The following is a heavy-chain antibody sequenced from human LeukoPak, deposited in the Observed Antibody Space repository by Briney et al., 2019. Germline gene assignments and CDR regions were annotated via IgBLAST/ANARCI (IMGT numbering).Heavy chain of an antibody. Sequence: SETLSLTCTVSGGSISSYYWSWIRQPPGKGLEWIGEINHSGSTNYNPSLKSRVTISVDTSKNQFSLKLSSVTAADTAVYYCARQSSGPLLYYFDYWGQGTLVTVSS. CDR2: INHSGST. D-gene: IGHD6-19*01. CDR1: GGSISSYY. CDR3: ARQSSGPLLYYFDY. J-gene: IGHJ4*02. V-gene: IGHV4-34*01.